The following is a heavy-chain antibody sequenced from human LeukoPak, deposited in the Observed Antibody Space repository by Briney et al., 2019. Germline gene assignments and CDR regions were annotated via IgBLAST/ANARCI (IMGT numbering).Heavy chain of an antibody. Sequence: GGSLRLSCAASGFTFSSYWLSWVRQAPGKGLEWVANIKKDGSEKYYVDSVKGRFSISRDNAKNSLYLQMISLRAEDTAVYYCARVPVAGTGYWGQGTLVTVSS. CDR2: IKKDGSEK. J-gene: IGHJ4*02. D-gene: IGHD6-19*01. V-gene: IGHV3-7*01. CDR3: ARVPVAGTGY. CDR1: GFTFSSYW.